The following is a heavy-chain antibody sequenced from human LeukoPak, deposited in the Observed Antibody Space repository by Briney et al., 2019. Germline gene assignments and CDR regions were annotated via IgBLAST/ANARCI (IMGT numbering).Heavy chain of an antibody. V-gene: IGHV3-30*02. CDR3: AKRDSAGSGTGKYYFDY. CDR2: IQHNGNNK. J-gene: IGHJ4*02. D-gene: IGHD6-13*01. Sequence: PGGSLRLSCAASGFTFSGFGMHWVRQAPGKGLEWVAFIQHNGNNKYYANSVKGRFTLSRDNSENTLYLQMNSLRAEDTAIYYCAKRDSAGSGTGKYYFDYWGQGTLVTVSS. CDR1: GFTFSGFG.